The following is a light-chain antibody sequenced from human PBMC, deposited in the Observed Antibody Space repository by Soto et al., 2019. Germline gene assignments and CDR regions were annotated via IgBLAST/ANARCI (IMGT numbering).Light chain of an antibody. CDR2: DTS. Sequence: EIVLTQSPGTLSLSPGERATLSCRASQSLSSSYLAWYLQKPGRAPWLLIYDTSTRATGVPDRFSGSGSATDFTITISRLEPEDFAVYYCQQYVSSPATFGQGTKVEF. CDR1: QSLSSSY. J-gene: IGKJ1*01. CDR3: QQYVSSPAT. V-gene: IGKV3-20*01.